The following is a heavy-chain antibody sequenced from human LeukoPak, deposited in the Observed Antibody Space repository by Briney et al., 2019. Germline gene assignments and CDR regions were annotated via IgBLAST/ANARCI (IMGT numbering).Heavy chain of an antibody. Sequence: RTSETLSLTCSVSGGSINNYYLSWIRQPPGKGLEWIGYIYYSGSTNYNPSLKSRVTISVDTSKNQFSLKLSSVTAADTAVYYCARGASITIFGVAGGGDYFDYWGQGTLVTVSS. D-gene: IGHD3-3*01. CDR3: ARGASITIFGVAGGGDYFDY. J-gene: IGHJ4*02. V-gene: IGHV4-59*01. CDR2: IYYSGST. CDR1: GGSINNYY.